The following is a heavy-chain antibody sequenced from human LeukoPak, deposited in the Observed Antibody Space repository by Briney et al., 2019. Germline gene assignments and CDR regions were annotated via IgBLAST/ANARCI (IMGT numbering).Heavy chain of an antibody. CDR1: GFTFSSYS. V-gene: IGHV3-21*04. D-gene: IGHD4/OR15-4a*01. CDR2: ISSSSSYI. J-gene: IGHJ4*02. CDR3: ARRAGAYSHPYDY. Sequence: PGWSLRLSCAASGFTFSSYSMNWVRQAPGKGLEWVSFISSSSSYIYYADSVKGRFTISRDNSKNTLYLQMNSLRAEDTAVYYCARRAGAYSHPYDYWGQGTLVTVSS.